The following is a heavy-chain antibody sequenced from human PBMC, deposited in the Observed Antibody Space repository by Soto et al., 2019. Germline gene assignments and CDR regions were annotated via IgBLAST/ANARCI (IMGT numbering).Heavy chain of an antibody. CDR2: ISGYNGNS. V-gene: IGHV1-18*01. D-gene: IGHD3-10*01. Sequence: QVQVVQSEAEVKKPGASVTVSCNVSGYTFSNYGVTWVRQAPRQGLEWMGGISGYNGNSNHAQKFQGRVTMTTDTSTSTAYLELRNLRSDDTALYYCARLGSGTYAPDYWGRGTQVTVS. J-gene: IGHJ4*02. CDR1: GYTFSNYG. CDR3: ARLGSGTYAPDY.